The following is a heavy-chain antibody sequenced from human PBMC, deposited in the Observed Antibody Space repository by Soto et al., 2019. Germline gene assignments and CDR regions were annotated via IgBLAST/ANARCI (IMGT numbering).Heavy chain of an antibody. CDR2: ISYDGSNK. D-gene: IGHD4-4*01. CDR3: PIGRSQRDDYTEAVLDV. Sequence: QVQLVESGGGVVQPGRSLRLSCAASGFTFSSYGMHWVRQAPGKGLEWVAVISYDGSNKYYADSVKGRFTSSRDNSKNTLYLQMNSLRAEDTAVYYCPIGRSQRDDYTEAVLDVWGQGTTVTVSS. V-gene: IGHV3-30*03. CDR1: GFTFSSYG. J-gene: IGHJ6*02.